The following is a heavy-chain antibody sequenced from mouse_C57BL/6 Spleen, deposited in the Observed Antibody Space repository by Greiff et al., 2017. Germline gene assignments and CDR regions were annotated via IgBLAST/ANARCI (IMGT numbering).Heavy chain of an antibody. CDR2: ISSGSSTI. CDR3: ARDYDHRFAY. CDR1: GFTFSDYG. D-gene: IGHD2-4*01. J-gene: IGHJ3*01. Sequence: EVQRVESGGGLVKPGGSLKLSCAASGFTFSDYGMHWVRQAPEKGLEWVAYISSGSSTISYADTVKGRFTISRYNDKNTLFLQMPSLRSEDTAMYYCARDYDHRFAYWGQGTLVTVSA. V-gene: IGHV5-17*01.